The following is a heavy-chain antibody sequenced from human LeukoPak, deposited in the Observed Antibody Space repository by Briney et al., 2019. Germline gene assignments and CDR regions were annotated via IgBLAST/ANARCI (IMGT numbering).Heavy chain of an antibody. CDR1: EFTFSSYA. CDR3: AKAPKSITGNLYYFDY. V-gene: IGHV3-23*01. J-gene: IGHJ4*02. Sequence: GGSLRLSCAASEFTFSSYAMNWVRQAPGKGLEWVSAMSGSGGSTYYADSVKGRFTISRDNAKNSLYLQMNSLRAEDTALYYCAKAPKSITGNLYYFDYWGQGTLVTVSS. D-gene: IGHD1-20*01. CDR2: MSGSGGST.